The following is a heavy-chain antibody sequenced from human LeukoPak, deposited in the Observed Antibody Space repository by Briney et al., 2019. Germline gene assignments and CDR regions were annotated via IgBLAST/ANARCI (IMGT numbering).Heavy chain of an antibody. CDR2: IWYDGSNK. J-gene: IGHJ4*02. V-gene: IGHV3-33*06. Sequence: TGGSLRLSCAASGFTFSNYVMHWVRQAPGKGLDWVAVIWYDGSNKFYADSVKGRFTISRDNSKNTLYLQMNSLRAEDTAVYYCAKGDVSVFSPIDFWGQGTLVIVSS. CDR3: AKGDVSVFSPIDF. CDR1: GFTFSNYV. D-gene: IGHD5/OR15-5a*01.